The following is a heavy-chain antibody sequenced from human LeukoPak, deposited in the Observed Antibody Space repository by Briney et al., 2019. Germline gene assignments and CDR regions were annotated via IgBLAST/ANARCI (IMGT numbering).Heavy chain of an antibody. J-gene: IGHJ2*01. V-gene: IGHV3-20*04. CDR3: ARAFGESRPHWYFDL. D-gene: IGHD3-10*01. CDR1: GFTFDDYG. Sequence: PGGSLRLSCAASGFTFDDYGMSWVRQAPGKGLEWVSGIDRNGDSTGYADSVEGRFTISRDNAKNSLYLQMNSLRAEDTAMYYCARAFGESRPHWYFDLWGRGTLVTVSS. CDR2: IDRNGDST.